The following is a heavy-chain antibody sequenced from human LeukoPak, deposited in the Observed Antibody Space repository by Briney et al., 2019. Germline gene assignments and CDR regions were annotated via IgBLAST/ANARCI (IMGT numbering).Heavy chain of an antibody. J-gene: IGHJ4*02. Sequence: ASVKVSCKASGYTFTSYGISWVRQAPGQGLEWMGWINPNSGGTNYAQKFQGRVTMTRDTSISTAYMELSRLRSDDTAVYYCARIDYGDLSDYWGQGTLVTVSS. CDR3: ARIDYGDLSDY. V-gene: IGHV1-2*02. CDR1: GYTFTSYG. D-gene: IGHD4-17*01. CDR2: INPNSGGT.